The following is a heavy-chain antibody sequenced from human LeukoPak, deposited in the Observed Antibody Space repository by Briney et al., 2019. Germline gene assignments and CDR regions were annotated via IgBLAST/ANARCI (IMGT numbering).Heavy chain of an antibody. CDR1: GHSITSGYY. D-gene: IGHD2-15*01. Sequence: PSETLSLTCTVSGHSITSGYYWGWIRQPPGKGLQWIGNIYHSGTTYSNPSLKSRLTMSVDTSKNQFSLKLSSVTAADTAVYYCARDSGGSPYHDWFDPWGQGTLVTVSS. CDR3: ARDSGGSPYHDWFDP. V-gene: IGHV4-38-2*02. J-gene: IGHJ5*01. CDR2: IYHSGTT.